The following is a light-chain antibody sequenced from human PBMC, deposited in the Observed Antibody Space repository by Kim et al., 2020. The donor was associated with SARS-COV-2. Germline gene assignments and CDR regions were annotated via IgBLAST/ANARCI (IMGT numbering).Light chain of an antibody. Sequence: NFMLTQPHSVSESPGKTVTISCTGSSGSIASNYVQWYQQRPGSAPTTVIYEDNQRPSGVPDRFSGSTDSSSNSASLTISGLKTEDEADYYCQSYDSSTWVFGGGTQLTVL. CDR1: SGSIASNY. CDR3: QSYDSSTWV. J-gene: IGLJ3*02. V-gene: IGLV6-57*02. CDR2: EDN.